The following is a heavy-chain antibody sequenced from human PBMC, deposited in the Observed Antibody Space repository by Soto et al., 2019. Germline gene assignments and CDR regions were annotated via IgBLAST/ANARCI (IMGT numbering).Heavy chain of an antibody. CDR3: ARGTTPPGAPAWYYFDS. Sequence: SLTCTVSGASITSSSYWSWIRQPAGKGLEWIGRFSLSGTTNYNPSLRSRVTMSADVSKNQFSLRLTSVTAADTALYYCARGTTPPGAPAWYYFDSWGQGTLVTVSS. J-gene: IGHJ4*02. CDR1: GASITSSSY. D-gene: IGHD2-8*02. V-gene: IGHV4-4*07. CDR2: FSLSGTT.